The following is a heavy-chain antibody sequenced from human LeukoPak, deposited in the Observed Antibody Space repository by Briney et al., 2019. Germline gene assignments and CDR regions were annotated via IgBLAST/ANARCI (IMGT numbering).Heavy chain of an antibody. J-gene: IGHJ4*02. D-gene: IGHD2-2*02. CDR3: ARRYCSSTCCYNGFDY. V-gene: IGHV1-2*02. CDR2: IHPNSGGT. Sequence: ASVKVSCKASGYTFTGYYIHWVRQAPGQGLEWMGWIHPNSGGTNYAQKFQGRVTMTRDTSISTAYMELSRLRSDDTAVYYCARRYCSSTCCYNGFDYWGQGTLVTVSS. CDR1: GYTFTGYY.